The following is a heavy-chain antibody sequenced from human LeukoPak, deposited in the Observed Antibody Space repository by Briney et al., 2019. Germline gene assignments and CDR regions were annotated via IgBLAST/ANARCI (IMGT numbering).Heavy chain of an antibody. D-gene: IGHD1-1*01. CDR3: ARWGTFNDAFDI. Sequence: SETLSLTCTVPGGSISSYYWSWIRQPPGKGLEWIGYIYYSGSTNYNPSLKSRVTISVDTSKNQFSLKLSSVTAADTAVYYCARWGTFNDAFDIWGQGTMVTVSS. J-gene: IGHJ3*02. CDR1: GGSISSYY. CDR2: IYYSGST. V-gene: IGHV4-59*01.